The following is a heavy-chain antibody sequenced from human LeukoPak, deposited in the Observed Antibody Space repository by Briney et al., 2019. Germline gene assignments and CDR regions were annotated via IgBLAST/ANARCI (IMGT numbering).Heavy chain of an antibody. CDR1: GGTFSSYA. CDR2: IIPILGIA. D-gene: IGHD6-13*01. Sequence: ASMKVSCKASGGTFSSYAISWVRQAPGQGLEWMGRIIPILGIANYAQKFQGRVTITADKSTSTAYMELSSLRSEDTAVYYCASARMDSSSWYSTWGQGTMVTVSS. J-gene: IGHJ3*01. V-gene: IGHV1-69*04. CDR3: ASARMDSSSWYST.